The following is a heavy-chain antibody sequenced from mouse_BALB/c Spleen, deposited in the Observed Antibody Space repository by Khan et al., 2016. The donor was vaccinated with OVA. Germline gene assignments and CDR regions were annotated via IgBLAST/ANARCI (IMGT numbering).Heavy chain of an antibody. CDR1: GYSITSDYA. CDR3: ARIYGGDFDY. D-gene: IGHD1-1*01. CDR2: ISYSGNT. Sequence: VQLKQSGPGLVKPSQSLSLTCTVTGYSITSDYAWNWIRQFPGNKLEWMGYISYSGNTKYNTSLKSRISITRDTSENQFFLQLNSVTIEDTATYYCARIYGGDFDYWGQGTTLTVSS. V-gene: IGHV3-2*02. J-gene: IGHJ2*01.